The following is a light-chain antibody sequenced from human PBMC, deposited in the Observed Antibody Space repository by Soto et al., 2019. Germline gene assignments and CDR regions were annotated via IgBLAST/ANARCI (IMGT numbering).Light chain of an antibody. V-gene: IGLV2-23*01. CDR1: SSDVGSYNL. Sequence: QSALTQPASVSGSPGQSITISCTGTSSDVGSYNLVSWYQQHPGKAPKLMIYEGSKRPSGVSNRFSGSKSGNTASLTISGVQAVDEAEYYCCSYAGSSVAFGGGTKLTVL. CDR3: CSYAGSSVA. J-gene: IGLJ2*01. CDR2: EGS.